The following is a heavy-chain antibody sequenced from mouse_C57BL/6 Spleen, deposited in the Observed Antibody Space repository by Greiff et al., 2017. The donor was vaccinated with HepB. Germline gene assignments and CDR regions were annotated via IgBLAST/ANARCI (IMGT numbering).Heavy chain of an antibody. Sequence: DVKLVESGGGLVKPGGSLKLSCAASGFTFSDYGMHWVRQAPEKGLEWVAYISSGSSNIYYADTVKGRFTISRDNAKNTLFLQMTSLRSEDTAMYYCARRLTGTFYAMDYWGQGTSVTVSS. V-gene: IGHV5-17*01. CDR3: ARRLTGTFYAMDY. D-gene: IGHD4-1*01. CDR2: ISSGSSNI. J-gene: IGHJ4*01. CDR1: GFTFSDYG.